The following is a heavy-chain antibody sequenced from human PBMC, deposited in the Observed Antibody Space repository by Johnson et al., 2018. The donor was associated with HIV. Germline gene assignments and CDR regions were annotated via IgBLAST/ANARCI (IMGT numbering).Heavy chain of an antibody. CDR3: ARESTAWGGDYVGYGLDV. D-gene: IGHD5-18*01. CDR2: ISSSGSTK. CDR1: GFTFKDYY. Sequence: QVHLVESGGGLVKPGGSLRLSCAASGFTFKDYYMNWVRQTPGKGLEWVSHISSSGSTKYYAASVKGRFTISRDNAKKTLYLEMNSLRVDDTAVYYCARESTAWGGDYVGYGLDVWGQGTLVAVSS. V-gene: IGHV3-11*04. J-gene: IGHJ3*01.